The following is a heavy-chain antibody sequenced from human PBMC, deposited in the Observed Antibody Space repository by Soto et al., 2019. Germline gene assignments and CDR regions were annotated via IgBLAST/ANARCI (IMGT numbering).Heavy chain of an antibody. Sequence: PGGSLRHSCAASVFTFSSYAMSWVRQAPGKGLEWVSAISGSGGSTYYADSVKGRFTISRDNSKNTLYLQMNSLRAEDTAVYYCSKDQASEVYYHAYWGRGTLVT. J-gene: IGHJ4*02. CDR3: SKDQASEVYYHAY. V-gene: IGHV3-23*01. D-gene: IGHD2-8*01. CDR1: VFTFSSYA. CDR2: ISGSGGST.